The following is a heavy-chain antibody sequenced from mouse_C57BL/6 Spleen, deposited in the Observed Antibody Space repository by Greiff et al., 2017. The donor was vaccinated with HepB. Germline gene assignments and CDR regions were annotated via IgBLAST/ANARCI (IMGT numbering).Heavy chain of an antibody. J-gene: IGHJ4*01. D-gene: IGHD1-1*01. Sequence: VQLQQSGPVLVKPGASVKMSCKASGYTFTDYYMNWVKQSHGKSLEWIGVINPYNGGTSYNQKFKGKATLTVDKSSSTAYMELNSLTSEDSAVYYCARMGAYYYGSKDAMDYWGQGTSVTVSS. V-gene: IGHV1-19*01. CDR3: ARMGAYYYGSKDAMDY. CDR2: INPYNGGT. CDR1: GYTFTDYY.